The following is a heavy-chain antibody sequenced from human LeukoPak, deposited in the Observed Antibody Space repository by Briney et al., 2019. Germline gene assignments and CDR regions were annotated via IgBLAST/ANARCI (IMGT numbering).Heavy chain of an antibody. CDR1: GFSVGNNY. CDR2: IYTDGST. J-gene: IGHJ4*02. D-gene: IGHD4-23*01. Sequence: GGSLRLSCAASGFSVGNNYVTWVRQPPGKGLEWFSVIYTDGSTYYADSVKGRFIISRDSSKNTLYLQMNSLRAEDTAVYHCTDAVAGWGQGTLVTVSS. CDR3: TDAVAG. V-gene: IGHV3-53*05.